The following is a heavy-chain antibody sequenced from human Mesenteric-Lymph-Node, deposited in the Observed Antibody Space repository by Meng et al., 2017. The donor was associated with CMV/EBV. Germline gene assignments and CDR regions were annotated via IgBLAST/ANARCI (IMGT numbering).Heavy chain of an antibody. CDR1: GFTFSSYA. V-gene: IGHV3-30-3*01. D-gene: IGHD4/OR15-4a*01. J-gene: IGHJ4*02. Sequence: GESLKISCAASGFTFSSYAMHWVRQAPGKGLEWVAVISYDGSNKYYADSVKGRFTISRDNSKNTLYLQMNSLRAEDTAVYYCARSLTSRECLDFWGQGSLVTVSS. CDR3: ARSLTSRECLDF. CDR2: ISYDGSNK.